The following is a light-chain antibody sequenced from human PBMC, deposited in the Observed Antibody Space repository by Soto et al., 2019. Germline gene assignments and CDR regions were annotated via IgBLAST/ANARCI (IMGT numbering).Light chain of an antibody. CDR3: SSYTSSSTLVV. V-gene: IGLV2-14*01. CDR2: EVS. CDR1: SSDVGGYNY. J-gene: IGLJ2*01. Sequence: QSALTQPASVSGSPGQSITISCTGTSSDVGGYNYVSWYQQHPGKAPKLVIYEVSNRPSGVSNRFSGSKSGNTAPLTISGLQAEDEADYYCSSYTSSSTLVVFGGGTKLTVL.